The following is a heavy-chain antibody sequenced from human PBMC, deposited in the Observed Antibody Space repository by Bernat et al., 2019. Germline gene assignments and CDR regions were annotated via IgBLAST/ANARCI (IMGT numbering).Heavy chain of an antibody. J-gene: IGHJ6*02. CDR1: GFTFSSYA. CDR2: ISGSGGST. Sequence: EVQLLESGGGLVQPGGSLRLSCAASGFTFSSYAMSWVRQAPGKGLEWVSAISGSGGSTYYADSGKGRLTISRDNSKNTLYLQMNSLRAEYTAVYYCAKGLSSSSWYPPHAHYYYSYGMDVWGQETTITVSS. D-gene: IGHD6-13*01. CDR3: AKGLSSSSWYPPHAHYYYSYGMDV. V-gene: IGHV3-23*01.